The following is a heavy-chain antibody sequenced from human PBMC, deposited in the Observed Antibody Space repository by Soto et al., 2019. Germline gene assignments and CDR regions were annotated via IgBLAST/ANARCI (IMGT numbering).Heavy chain of an antibody. V-gene: IGHV2-5*02. J-gene: IGHJ4*02. CDR2: IYWDDDK. CDR1: GFSLSTSGVG. Sequence: QITLKESGPTLVNPTQTLTLTCTFSGFSLSTSGVGVAWIRQPPGKAMEWLALIYWDDDKRYSPSLESMLTITKDTSKKQVLLTMTNMDPEETDTYYWAQRRKAAEGAEKYFDRLGQGALVTVSS. CDR3: AQRRKAAEGAEKYFDR. D-gene: IGHD6-25*01.